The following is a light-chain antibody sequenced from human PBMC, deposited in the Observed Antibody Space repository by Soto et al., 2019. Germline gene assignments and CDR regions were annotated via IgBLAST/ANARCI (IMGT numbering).Light chain of an antibody. CDR1: QSISSW. J-gene: IGKJ4*01. CDR2: KAS. CDR3: QQYNGYWST. V-gene: IGKV1-5*03. Sequence: DIQMTQSPSTLSASVGDRVTITCRASQSISSWLAWYQQKPGNAPKLLIYKASSLESGVPSRFSGSGSGTEFPLPIRSLQPDDFATYYCQQYNGYWSTFGGGTKVEIK.